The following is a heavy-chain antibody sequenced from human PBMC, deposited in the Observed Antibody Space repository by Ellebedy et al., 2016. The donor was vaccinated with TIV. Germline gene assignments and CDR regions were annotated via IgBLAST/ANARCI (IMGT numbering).Heavy chain of an antibody. Sequence: SETLSLXXAVSGGSISSSNWWSWVRQPPGKGLEWIGEIYHSGSTNYNPSLKSRVTISVDTSKNQFSLKLSSVTAADTAVYYCAREGGSGSYYHYYYGMDVWGQGTTVTVSS. CDR3: AREGGSGSYYHYYYGMDV. CDR2: IYHSGST. D-gene: IGHD3-10*01. CDR1: GGSISSSNW. V-gene: IGHV4-4*02. J-gene: IGHJ6*02.